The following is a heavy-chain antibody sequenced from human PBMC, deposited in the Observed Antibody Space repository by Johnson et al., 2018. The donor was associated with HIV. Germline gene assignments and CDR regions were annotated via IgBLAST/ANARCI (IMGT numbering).Heavy chain of an antibody. Sequence: QVQLVESGGGVVQPGRSLRLSCAASGFTFSSYGMHWVRQAPGKGLEWVAVISYDGSNKYYADSVKGRFTISRDNSKNTLFLQKNNRRAEDTAVYYCAKDNPRLGGAFDIWGQGTMVTVSS. CDR1: GFTFSSYG. V-gene: IGHV3-30*18. CDR2: ISYDGSNK. J-gene: IGHJ3*02. D-gene: IGHD3-16*01. CDR3: AKDNPRLGGAFDI.